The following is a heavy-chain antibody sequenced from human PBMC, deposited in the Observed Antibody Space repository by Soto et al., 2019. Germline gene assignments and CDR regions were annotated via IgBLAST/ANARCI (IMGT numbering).Heavy chain of an antibody. Sequence: GALRLSCSASGFTFSSYDMHWVRQGPGKGLEWVSAIGTAGDTNYAGSVKGRFTISRENAKNSLYLQMNSLRAGDTAIYFCARAIGPTLFDYWGQGTLVTVSS. CDR2: IGTAGDT. V-gene: IGHV3-13*04. D-gene: IGHD3-22*01. CDR3: ARAIGPTLFDY. J-gene: IGHJ4*02. CDR1: GFTFSSYD.